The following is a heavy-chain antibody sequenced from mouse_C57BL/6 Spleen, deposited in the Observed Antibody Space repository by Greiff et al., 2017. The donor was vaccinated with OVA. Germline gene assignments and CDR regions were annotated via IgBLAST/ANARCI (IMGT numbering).Heavy chain of an antibody. V-gene: IGHV1-59*01. CDR2: IDPSDSYT. CDR1: GYTFTSYW. Sequence: QVQLQQPGAELVRPGTSVKLSCKASGYTFTSYWMHWVKQRPGQGLEWIGVIDPSDSYTNYNQKFKGKATLTVDTSSSTAYMQLSSLTSEDSAVYYCARPRYYGSIVYAMDYWGQGTSVTVSS. D-gene: IGHD2-1*01. J-gene: IGHJ4*01. CDR3: ARPRYYGSIVYAMDY.